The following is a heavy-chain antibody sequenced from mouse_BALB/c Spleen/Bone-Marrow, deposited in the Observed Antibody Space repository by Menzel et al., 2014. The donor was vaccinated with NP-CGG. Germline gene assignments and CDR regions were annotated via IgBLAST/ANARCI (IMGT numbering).Heavy chain of an antibody. V-gene: IGHV3-2*02. CDR3: ARWGDYDLYAMDY. CDR2: ISYSGNT. J-gene: IGHJ4*01. D-gene: IGHD2-4*01. Sequence: DVKLQESGPGLVKPSQSLSLTCTVTGYSITSDYAWNWIRQFPGNTLEWMGYISYSGNTNYNPSLKSRISITRDTSKNQFFLHLNSVTTEDTATYYCARWGDYDLYAMDYWGQGTSVTASS. CDR1: GYSITSDYA.